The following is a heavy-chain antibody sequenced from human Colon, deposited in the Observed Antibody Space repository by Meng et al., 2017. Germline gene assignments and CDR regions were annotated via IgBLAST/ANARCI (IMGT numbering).Heavy chain of an antibody. V-gene: IGHV3-49*03. CDR1: GFIFGDYA. CDR2: IRARGFGGTT. Sequence: GESLKISCSASGFIFGDYAMAWFRQAPGKGLEWVGFIRARGFGGTTEYAASAKGRFFISRDDSKSTTYLQMNSLKIEDTAFYYCARERGTITRVRGDVDYWGQGNLVTGSS. D-gene: IGHD3-10*01. J-gene: IGHJ4*02. CDR3: ARERGTITRVRGDVDY.